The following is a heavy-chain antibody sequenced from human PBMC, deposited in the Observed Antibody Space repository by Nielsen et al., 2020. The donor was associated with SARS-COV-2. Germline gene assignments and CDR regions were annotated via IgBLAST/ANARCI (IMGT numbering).Heavy chain of an antibody. J-gene: IGHJ6*02. CDR1: GFTFSSYA. CDR2: ISSDGSNK. CDR3: ARDRRVGANQVNYYGMDV. D-gene: IGHD1-26*01. Sequence: GESLKISCAASGFTFSSYAMHWVRQAPGKGLEWVAVISSDGSNKYYADSVKGRFTISRDNSKNTLYLQMNSLRAEDTAVYYCARDRRVGANQVNYYGMDVWGQGTTVTVSS. V-gene: IGHV3-30-3*01.